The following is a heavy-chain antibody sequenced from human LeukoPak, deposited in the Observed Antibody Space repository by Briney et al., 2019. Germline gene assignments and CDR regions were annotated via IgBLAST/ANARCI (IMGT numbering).Heavy chain of an antibody. CDR1: GGSFSGYY. D-gene: IGHD3-22*01. CDR3: ARQYSEEYYYDSRDAFDI. V-gene: IGHV4-34*01. J-gene: IGHJ3*02. Sequence: SETLSLTCAVYGGSFSGYYWSWIRQPPGKGLEWIGEINHSGSTNYNPSLKSRATISVDTSKNQFSLKLSSVTAADTAVYYCARQYSEEYYYDSRDAFDIWGQGTMVTVSS. CDR2: INHSGST.